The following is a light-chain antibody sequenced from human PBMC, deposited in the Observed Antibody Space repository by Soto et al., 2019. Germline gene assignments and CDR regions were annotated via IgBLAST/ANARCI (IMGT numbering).Light chain of an antibody. J-gene: IGLJ1*01. CDR2: KDS. V-gene: IGLV3-27*01. Sequence: SYELTQPSSVSVSPGQTAKITCAGDVLAKRYARWFQQRPGQAPVLVIYKDSERPSGIPERFSGSSSGTTATLTISGAQVEDEADYYCYCAADNVYVFGTGTKVTVL. CDR1: VLAKRY. CDR3: YCAADNVYV.